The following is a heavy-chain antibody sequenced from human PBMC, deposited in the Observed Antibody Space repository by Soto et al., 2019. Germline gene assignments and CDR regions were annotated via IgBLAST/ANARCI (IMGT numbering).Heavy chain of an antibody. CDR3: ARIVRADRRWFDP. D-gene: IGHD1-26*01. J-gene: IGHJ5*02. CDR2: ISAYNGNT. CDR1: GYTFTNYG. V-gene: IGHV1-18*01. Sequence: ASVKVSCKASGYTFTNYGLTWVRQAPGQGLEWMGWISAYNGNTNYAQKLQGRVTMTTDTSTSTAYMELRSLRSDDTAVYYCARIVRADRRWFDPWGQGTLVTVSS.